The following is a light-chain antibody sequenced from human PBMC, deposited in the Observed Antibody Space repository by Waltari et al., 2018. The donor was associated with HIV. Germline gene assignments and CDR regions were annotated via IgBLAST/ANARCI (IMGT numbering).Light chain of an antibody. Sequence: QSVLTQPPSVSGAPGQRVTISCPGSSSNLGAGHDVHWYQQLPGTAPKLLIYANNNRASGVSDRFSGSKFGPSASLAITGLQAEDEANYYCQSYDSGLSGSVFGGGTKLTVL. CDR1: SSNLGAGHD. CDR3: QSYDSGLSGSV. CDR2: ANN. J-gene: IGLJ2*01. V-gene: IGLV1-40*01.